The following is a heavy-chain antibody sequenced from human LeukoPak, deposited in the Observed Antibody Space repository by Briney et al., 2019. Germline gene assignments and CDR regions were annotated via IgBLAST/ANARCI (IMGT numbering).Heavy chain of an antibody. D-gene: IGHD2-2*01. J-gene: IGHJ6*02. Sequence: PGGSLRLSCGASGFTFSSYWMHWVRQAPGKGLVWVSRINSDGSSTSYADSVKGRFTISRDNAKNTLDLQMNSLRAEDTAVYYCVKDRGCSSTSCYYYYGMDVWGQGTTVTVSS. V-gene: IGHV3-74*01. CDR2: INSDGSST. CDR3: VKDRGCSSTSCYYYYGMDV. CDR1: GFTFSSYW.